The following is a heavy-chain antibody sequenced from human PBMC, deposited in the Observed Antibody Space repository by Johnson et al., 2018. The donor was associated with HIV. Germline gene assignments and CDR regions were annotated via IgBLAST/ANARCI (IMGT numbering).Heavy chain of an antibody. CDR3: ARQQLWPRNDAFDI. J-gene: IGHJ3*02. CDR1: GFTFNTYG. V-gene: IGHV3-30*03. CDR2: ISYDGSNK. Sequence: QVQLVESGGGVVQPGRSLRLSCAASGFTFNTYGMHWVRQAPGKGLEWVAVISYDGSNKYYVDSVKGRFTISRDNAKNSLYLQMNSLRAEDTAVYYCARQQLWPRNDAFDIWGQGTMVTVSS. D-gene: IGHD5-18*01.